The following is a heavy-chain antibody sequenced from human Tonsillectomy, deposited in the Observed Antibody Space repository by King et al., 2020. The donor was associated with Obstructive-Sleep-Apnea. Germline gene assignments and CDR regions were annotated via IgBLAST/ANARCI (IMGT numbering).Heavy chain of an antibody. Sequence: VQLVESGGGVVRPGGSLRLSCAASGVTFDDYGMSWVRQAPGKGLEWGSGINWNGGSTGSADSVKGRFTSSRDNAKNSLYLQMNSRRAEDTALYHCARSRSSSSSWYKPDYWGQGTLVTVSS. CDR3: ARSRSSSSSWYKPDY. V-gene: IGHV3-20*01. CDR2: INWNGGST. J-gene: IGHJ4*02. CDR1: GVTFDDYG. D-gene: IGHD6-13*01.